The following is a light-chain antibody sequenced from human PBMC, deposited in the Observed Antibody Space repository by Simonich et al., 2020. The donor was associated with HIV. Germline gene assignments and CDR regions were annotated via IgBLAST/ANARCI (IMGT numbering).Light chain of an antibody. V-gene: IGKV3-11*01. CDR2: DAS. J-gene: IGKJ1*01. Sequence: EIVLTQSSVTLSLSPWERATLSCRTSQSVNSYLAWYKQKPGQAPRLLIYDASNRATGIPARFSGSGSGTDFTLTISSLQAEDVAVYYCQQYYSSPRTFGQGTKVEIK. CDR3: QQYYSSPRT. CDR1: QSVNSY.